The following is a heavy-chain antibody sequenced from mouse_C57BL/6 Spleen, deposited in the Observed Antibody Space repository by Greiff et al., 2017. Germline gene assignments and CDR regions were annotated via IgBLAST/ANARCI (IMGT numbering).Heavy chain of an antibody. J-gene: IGHJ4*01. CDR2: IHPNSGST. Sequence: QVQLKQPGAELVKPGASVKLSCKASGYTFTSYWMHWVKQRPGQGLEWIGMIHPNSGSTNYNEKFKSKATLTVDKSSSTAYMQLSSLTSEDSAVYYCARSGVYDYDNAMDYWGQGTSVTVSS. V-gene: IGHV1-64*01. CDR1: GYTFTSYW. D-gene: IGHD2-4*01. CDR3: ARSGVYDYDNAMDY.